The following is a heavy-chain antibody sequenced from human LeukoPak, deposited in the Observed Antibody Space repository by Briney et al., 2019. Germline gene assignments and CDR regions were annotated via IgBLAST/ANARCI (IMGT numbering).Heavy chain of an antibody. CDR3: AKVPSGYCSSTSCYTVFDY. CDR1: GFTFDDYA. D-gene: IGHD2-2*02. J-gene: IGHJ4*02. Sequence: PGGSLRLSCAASGFTFDDYAMHWVRQALGKGLEWVSGIAWNSGSVGYADSVKGRFTISRDNAKNSLYLQMNSLRVEDTALCYCAKVPSGYCSSTSCYTVFDYWGQGTLVTVSS. V-gene: IGHV3-9*01. CDR2: IAWNSGSV.